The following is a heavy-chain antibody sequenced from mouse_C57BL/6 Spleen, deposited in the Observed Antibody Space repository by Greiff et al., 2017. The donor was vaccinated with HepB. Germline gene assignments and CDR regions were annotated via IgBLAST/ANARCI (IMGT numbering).Heavy chain of an antibody. V-gene: IGHV1-81*01. Sequence: QVHVKQSGAELARPGASVKLSCKASGYTFTSYGISWVKQRTGQGLEWIGEIYPRSGNTYYNEKFKGKATLTADKSSSTAYMELRSLTSEDSAVYFCARVGAYGSSRYWYFDVWGTGTTVTVSS. CDR1: GYTFTSYG. CDR2: IYPRSGNT. J-gene: IGHJ1*03. CDR3: ARVGAYGSSRYWYFDV. D-gene: IGHD1-1*01.